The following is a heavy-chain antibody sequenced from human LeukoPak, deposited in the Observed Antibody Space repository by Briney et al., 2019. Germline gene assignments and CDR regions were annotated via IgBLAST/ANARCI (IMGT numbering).Heavy chain of an antibody. J-gene: IGHJ4*02. Sequence: SETLSLTCTASGGSISSYYWSWIRQPPGKGLEWIGYIYYSGSTNYNPSLKSRVTISVDTSKNQFSLKLSSVTAADTAVYYCARHSSSWSHFDYWGQGTLVTVSS. D-gene: IGHD6-13*01. CDR3: ARHSSSWSHFDY. CDR1: GGSISSYY. CDR2: IYYSGST. V-gene: IGHV4-59*08.